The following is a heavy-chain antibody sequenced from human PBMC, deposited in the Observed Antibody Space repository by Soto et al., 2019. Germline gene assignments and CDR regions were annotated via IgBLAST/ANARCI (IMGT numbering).Heavy chain of an antibody. CDR2: INHSGST. D-gene: IGHD1-7*01. J-gene: IGHJ4*02. CDR1: GGSFSGYS. Sequence: KPSETLSLTCAVYGGSFSGYSWSWIRQPPGKGLEWIGEINHSGSTNYNPSLKSRVTISVDTSKNQFSLKLSSVTAADTAVYYCASRDPGTSVDYWGQGTLVTVSS. CDR3: ASRDPGTSVDY. V-gene: IGHV4-34*01.